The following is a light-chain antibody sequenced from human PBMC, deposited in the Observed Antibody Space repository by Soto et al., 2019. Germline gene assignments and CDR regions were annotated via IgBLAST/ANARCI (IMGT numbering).Light chain of an antibody. CDR3: ATWDGSLPGEV. CDR2: DNN. V-gene: IGLV1-51*01. Sequence: QSVLTQSPSVSAAPGQKVTISCSGSSSNIGNNYVSWYQQLPGTAPKLLIYDNNKRPSGIPDRFSGSKSGMSGTLDITGLQIGDEADYYCATWDGSLPGEVFGGGTKLTVL. CDR1: SSNIGNNY. J-gene: IGLJ2*01.